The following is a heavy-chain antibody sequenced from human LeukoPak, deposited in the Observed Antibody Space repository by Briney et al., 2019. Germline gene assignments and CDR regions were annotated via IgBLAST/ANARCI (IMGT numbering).Heavy chain of an antibody. Sequence: GGSLRLSCAASGFTFSSYSMNWVRQAPGKGLEWVSYISSSSSTIYYADSVKGRFTISRDNAKNSLYLQMNSLRAEDTAVYYCARAEGPYGGESFDYWGQGTLVTVSS. CDR1: GFTFSSYS. CDR2: ISSSSSTI. J-gene: IGHJ4*02. CDR3: ARAEGPYGGESFDY. V-gene: IGHV3-48*04. D-gene: IGHD4-23*01.